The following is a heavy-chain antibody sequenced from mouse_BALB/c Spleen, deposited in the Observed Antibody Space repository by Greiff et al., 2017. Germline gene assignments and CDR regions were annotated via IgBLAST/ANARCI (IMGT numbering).Heavy chain of an antibody. CDR3: ARTYYGSSYDYFDY. CDR2: IWSGGST. J-gene: IGHJ2*01. V-gene: IGHV2-4-1*01. Sequence: VQLQQSGPGLVQPSQSLSITCTVSGFSLTSYGVHWVRQSPGKGLEWLGVIWSGGSTDYNAAFISRLSISKDNSKSQVFFKMNSLQADDTAIYYCARTYYGSSYDYFDYWGQGATLTVSS. CDR1: GFSLTSYG. D-gene: IGHD1-1*01.